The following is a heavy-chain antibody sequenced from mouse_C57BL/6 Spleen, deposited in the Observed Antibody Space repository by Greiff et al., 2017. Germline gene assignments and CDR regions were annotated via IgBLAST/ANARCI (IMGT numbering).Heavy chain of an antibody. V-gene: IGHV1-15*01. Sequence: QVKLQQSGAELVRPGASVTLSCKASGYTFTDYEMYWVKQTPVQGLEWIGAIDPEAGGTAYNQKFKGKSILTADKSSSTAYMELRSLTSEDSAVYYCTRTQLRLRLDYWGQGTSLTVSS. CDR3: TRTQLRLRLDY. D-gene: IGHD3-2*02. CDR2: IDPEAGGT. J-gene: IGHJ4*01. CDR1: GYTFTDYE.